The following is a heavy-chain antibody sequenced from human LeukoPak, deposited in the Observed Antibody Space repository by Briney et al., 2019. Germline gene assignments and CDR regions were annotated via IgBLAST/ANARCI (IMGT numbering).Heavy chain of an antibody. CDR2: IYSGGST. CDR3: ASGGPDTIFGLVYPFDY. Sequence: GGSLRLSGAASGFTVSSNYVSWVRQAPGKGLEWVSVIYSGGSTYYADSVKGRFTISRDNSKNTLYLQMNSLRAEDTAVYYCASGGPDTIFGLVYPFDYWGQGTLVTVSS. CDR1: GFTVSSNY. V-gene: IGHV3-53*01. D-gene: IGHD3/OR15-3a*01. J-gene: IGHJ4*02.